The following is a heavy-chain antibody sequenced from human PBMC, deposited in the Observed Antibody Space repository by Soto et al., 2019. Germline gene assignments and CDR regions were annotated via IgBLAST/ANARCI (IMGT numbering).Heavy chain of an antibody. V-gene: IGHV5-51*01. Sequence: PGESLKISCKGSGYSFTSYWIGWVRQMPGKGLEWMGIIYPGDSDTRYSPSFQGQVTISADKSISTAYLQWSSLKASDTAMYYCARTGEVRFLEWVYYGMDVWGQGTTVTVSS. CDR3: ARTGEVRFLEWVYYGMDV. D-gene: IGHD3-3*01. CDR1: GYSFTSYW. J-gene: IGHJ6*02. CDR2: IYPGDSDT.